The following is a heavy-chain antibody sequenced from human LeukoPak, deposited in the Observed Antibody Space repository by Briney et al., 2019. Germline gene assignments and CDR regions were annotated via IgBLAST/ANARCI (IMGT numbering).Heavy chain of an antibody. J-gene: IGHJ4*02. Sequence: SETLSLTCTVSGGTVSSGGNYWTWIRQPPGKGLEWIGYIYNAGNTKYNPSLKSRATISAETSKNQFSLNLSTVTAADTAVYYCARARIVGVDYWGQGTLATVSS. V-gene: IGHV4-61*08. CDR2: IYNAGNT. CDR1: GGTVSSGGNY. D-gene: IGHD1-26*01. CDR3: ARARIVGVDY.